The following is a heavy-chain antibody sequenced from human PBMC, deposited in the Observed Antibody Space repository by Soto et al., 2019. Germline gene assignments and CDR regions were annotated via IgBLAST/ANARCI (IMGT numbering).Heavy chain of an antibody. CDR3: AGVAVARSVMG. V-gene: IGHV3-33*03. Sequence: GGSLRLSCAASGFTFSSYGMHWVRQAPGKGLEWVAVIRNDGSNKYYADSVKGRFTISRDNAKNSLYLQMNSLRAEDTAVYYCAGVAVARSVMGWGQGTLVTVSS. CDR2: IRNDGSNK. J-gene: IGHJ4*02. CDR1: GFTFSSYG. D-gene: IGHD6-19*01.